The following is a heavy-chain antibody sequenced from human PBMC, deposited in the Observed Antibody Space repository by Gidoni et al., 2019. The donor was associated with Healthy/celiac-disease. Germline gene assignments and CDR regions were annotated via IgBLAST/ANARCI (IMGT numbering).Heavy chain of an antibody. CDR3: AREYYYDSSGYYSTAFDI. J-gene: IGHJ3*02. D-gene: IGHD3-22*01. Sequence: EVQLVESGGGLVQPGGFLRLSCAASGFPVSSNYMSWVRQAPGKGLEWVSVSYSGGSTYYADSVKGRFTISRDNSKNTLYLQMNSLRAEDTAVYYCAREYYYDSSGYYSTAFDIWGQGTMVTVSS. V-gene: IGHV3-66*01. CDR2: SYSGGST. CDR1: GFPVSSNY.